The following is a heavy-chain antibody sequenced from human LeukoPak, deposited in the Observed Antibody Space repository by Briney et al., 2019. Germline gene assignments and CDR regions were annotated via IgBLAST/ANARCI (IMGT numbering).Heavy chain of an antibody. CDR1: GYTFTSYG. V-gene: IGHV1-18*01. D-gene: IGHD3-3*01. CDR3: ARATYDFWSGYYHY. J-gene: IGHJ4*02. CDR2: ISAYNGNT. Sequence: ASVKVSCKASGYTFTSYGISWVRQAPGQGLEWMGWISAYNGNTNYAQKLQGRVTMTTDTSTSTAYMELRSLRSDDTAVYYCARATYDFWSGYYHYWGQGTLVTVSS.